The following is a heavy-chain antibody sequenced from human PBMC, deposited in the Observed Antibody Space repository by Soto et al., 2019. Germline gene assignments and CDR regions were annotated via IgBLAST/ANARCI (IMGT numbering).Heavy chain of an antibody. J-gene: IGHJ4*02. CDR3: AKVGERFRYGFDY. CDR1: GFTFNNYA. Sequence: EVQLLEPGGGLVQPGGSLTLSCAASGFTFNNYAMNWVRQAPGKGLEWVSAISGSGDKTYYADSVKGRFTISRDISKNVVYLQMTSLGADATAVYYCAKVGERFRYGFDYWGQGTLVTVSS. D-gene: IGHD1-1*01. V-gene: IGHV3-23*01. CDR2: ISGSGDKT.